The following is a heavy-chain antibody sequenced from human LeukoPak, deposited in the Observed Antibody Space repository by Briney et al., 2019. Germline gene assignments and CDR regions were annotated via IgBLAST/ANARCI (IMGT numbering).Heavy chain of an antibody. D-gene: IGHD3-22*01. CDR2: ISSSSSYI. V-gene: IGHV3-21*01. CDR1: GFTFSSYS. Sequence: GGSLRLSCAASGFTFSSYSMNWVRQAPGKGLEWVSSISSSSSYIYYADSVKGRFTISRDNAKNSLYLQMNSLRAEDTAVYYCARDLYYYDSSGLTDYWGQGTLVTVSS. CDR3: ARDLYYYDSSGLTDY. J-gene: IGHJ4*02.